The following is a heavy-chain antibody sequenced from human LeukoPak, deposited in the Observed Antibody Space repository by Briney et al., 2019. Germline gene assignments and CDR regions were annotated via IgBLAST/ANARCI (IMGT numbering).Heavy chain of an antibody. CDR1: GGSISSSNYY. CDR3: ARHERSYVVVAATLFDY. CDR2: IYYSGST. V-gene: IGHV4-39*01. J-gene: IGHJ4*02. Sequence: SSETLSLTCTVSGGSISSSNYYWGWIRQPPGKGLEWIGTIYYSGSTYYNPALKSRVTISVDTSKNQFSLKLRSVTAADTAVYYCARHERSYVVVAATLFDYWGQGTLVTVSS. D-gene: IGHD2-15*01.